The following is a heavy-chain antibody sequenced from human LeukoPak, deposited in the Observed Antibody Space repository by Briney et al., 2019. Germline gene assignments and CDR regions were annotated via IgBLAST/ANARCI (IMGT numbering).Heavy chain of an antibody. CDR1: GGSISSGGYY. CDR3: ARRYCSGSSCYFGS. V-gene: IGHV4-31*03. CDR2: IYYSGST. J-gene: IGHJ4*02. D-gene: IGHD2-15*01. Sequence: SETLSLTCTVSGGSISSGGYYWSWIRQQPGKGLEWIGYIYYSGSTYYNPSLKSRVIISVETSKNQFPLKLSSVTAADTAVYYCARRYCSGSSCYFGSWGQGTLVTVSS.